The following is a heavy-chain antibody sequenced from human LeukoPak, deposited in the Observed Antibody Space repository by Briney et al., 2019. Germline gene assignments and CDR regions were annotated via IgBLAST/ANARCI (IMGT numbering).Heavy chain of an antibody. Sequence: GGSLRLSRAASGFTFSNYWMSWAPEAPGKGLEEVANIKQDGSEKYYVDSVKGRFTISRDNAKNSLYLQMNSLRAEDTAVYYCARLDSSGWYPAEYFQHWGQGTLVTVSS. J-gene: IGHJ1*01. CDR3: ARLDSSGWYPAEYFQH. CDR1: GFTFSNYW. V-gene: IGHV3-7*01. CDR2: IKQDGSEK. D-gene: IGHD6-19*01.